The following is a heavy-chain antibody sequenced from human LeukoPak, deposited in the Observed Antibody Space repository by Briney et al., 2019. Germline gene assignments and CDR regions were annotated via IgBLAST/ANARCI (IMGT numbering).Heavy chain of an antibody. J-gene: IGHJ2*01. CDR3: ARVGDHFHWYLDL. CDR1: GFSVSLNY. D-gene: IGHD3-3*02. Sequence: PGGSLRLSCAASGFSVSLNYMNWVRQAPGKGLEWVSILYSGSGTYYADSVKGRFTISRDSSKNMLFLHMNSLRAEDTAVYYCARVGDHFHWYLDLWGRGTLVTVSS. V-gene: IGHV3-53*01. CDR2: LYSGSGT.